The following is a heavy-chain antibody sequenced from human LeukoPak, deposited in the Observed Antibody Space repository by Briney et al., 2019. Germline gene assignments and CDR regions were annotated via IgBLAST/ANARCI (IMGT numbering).Heavy chain of an antibody. V-gene: IGHV1-2*02. D-gene: IGHD2-21*02. J-gene: IGHJ4*02. Sequence: ASVKVSCKTSGYTFTGYYIHWVRQAPGQGLEWMGWINPNSGATNSAQNFQGRVTMSRDTSISTAYMESGRLRSDDTAVYYCVRSVVTTTPVFDNWGQGTLVTVAS. CDR3: VRSVVTTTPVFDN. CDR2: INPNSGAT. CDR1: GYTFTGYY.